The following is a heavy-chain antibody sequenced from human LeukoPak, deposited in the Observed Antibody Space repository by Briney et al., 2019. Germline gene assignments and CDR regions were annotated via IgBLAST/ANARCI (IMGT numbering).Heavy chain of an antibody. V-gene: IGHV4-59*01. CDR1: GGSISSYY. J-gene: IGHJ2*01. Sequence: PSETLSLTCTVSGGSISSYYWSWIRQPPGKRLEWIGYIYYSGSTNYNPSLKSRVTTSVDTSKNQFSLKLSSVTAADTAVYYCARDLKYSSPSRDWYFDLWGRGTLVTVSS. D-gene: IGHD6-6*01. CDR3: ARDLKYSSPSRDWYFDL. CDR2: IYYSGST.